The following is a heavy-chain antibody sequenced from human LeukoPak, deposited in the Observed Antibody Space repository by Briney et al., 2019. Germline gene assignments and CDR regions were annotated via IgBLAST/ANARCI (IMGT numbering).Heavy chain of an antibody. J-gene: IGHJ4*02. CDR3: ARDRTMVRGVIMPLDY. CDR2: INAGNGNT. D-gene: IGHD3-10*01. CDR1: GYTFTSYA. V-gene: IGHV1-3*01. Sequence: ASVKVSCKASGYTFTSYAMHWVRQAPGQRLEWMGWINAGNGNTKYSQKFQGRVTITADESTSTAYMELSSLRSEDTAVYYCARDRTMVRGVIMPLDYWGQGTLVTVSS.